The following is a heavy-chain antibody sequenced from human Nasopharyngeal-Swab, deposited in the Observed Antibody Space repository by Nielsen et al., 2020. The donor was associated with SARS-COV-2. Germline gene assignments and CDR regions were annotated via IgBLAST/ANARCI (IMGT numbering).Heavy chain of an antibody. CDR1: GFTFRTYS. Sequence: GGSLRLPCAASGFTFRTYSMNWVRQAPGKGLEWVSYISSSSSTIYYADSVKGRFTISRDDAKNSLYLQMSSLRDEDTAVYYCARDDTGSWYRDSADWGQGTLVTVSS. CDR3: ARDDTGSWYRDSAD. J-gene: IGHJ4*02. V-gene: IGHV3-48*02. CDR2: ISSSSSTI. D-gene: IGHD6-13*01.